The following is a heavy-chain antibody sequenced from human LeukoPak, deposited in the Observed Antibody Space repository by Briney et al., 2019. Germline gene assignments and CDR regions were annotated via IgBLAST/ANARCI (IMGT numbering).Heavy chain of an antibody. V-gene: IGHV3-23*01. D-gene: IGHD1-1*01. CDR2: ISGSTSST. J-gene: IGHJ4*02. CDR1: GFTFSSYA. CDR3: AKAYGGYHFDY. Sequence: SGGSLRLSCAASGFTFSSYAMSCVRQAPGKGLEWVSLISGSTSSTYYADSVKGRFTISRDNSKNTLYLQMNSLRAEDTAVYYCAKAYGGYHFDYWGQGTLVTVSS.